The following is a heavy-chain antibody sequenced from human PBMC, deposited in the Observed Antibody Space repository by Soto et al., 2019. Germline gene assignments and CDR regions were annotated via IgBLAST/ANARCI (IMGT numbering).Heavy chain of an antibody. CDR2: INHTGGT. J-gene: IGHJ5*02. V-gene: IGHV4-34*01. CDR1: GGSVNGYY. Sequence: SETLSLTCAVYGGSVNGYYWNWIRQPPGKGLEWIGEINHTGGTHYNPSLKSRVTMSVDTSKNQFALRLSSVTAADTAIYYCATRITVFGLLIHPFDPWGQGTQVTVSS. D-gene: IGHD3-3*01. CDR3: ATRITVFGLLIHPFDP.